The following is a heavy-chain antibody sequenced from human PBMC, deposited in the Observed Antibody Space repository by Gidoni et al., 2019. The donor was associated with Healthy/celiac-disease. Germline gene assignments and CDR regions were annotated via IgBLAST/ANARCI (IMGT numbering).Heavy chain of an antibody. CDR3: ARVITPLSARDAFDI. CDR2: IYYSGST. J-gene: IGHJ3*02. D-gene: IGHD3-3*01. V-gene: IGHV4-39*07. CDR1: GGSISSSSYY. Sequence: QLQLQESGPGLVKPSETLSLTCTVSGGSISSSSYYWGWIRQPPGKGLEWIGSIYYSGSTYYNPSLKSRVTISVDTSKNQFSLKLSSVTAADTAVYYCARVITPLSARDAFDIWGQGTMVTVSS.